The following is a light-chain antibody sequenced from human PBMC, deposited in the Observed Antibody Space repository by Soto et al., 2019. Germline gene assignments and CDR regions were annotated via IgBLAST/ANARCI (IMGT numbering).Light chain of an antibody. CDR2: GAS. J-gene: IGKJ3*01. Sequence: EIVLTQSPGTLSLSPGERATLSCRASQSVSSSYLAWYQQKPGQAPRLLIDGASSRATGIPDRFSGSGSGTDFTLTISRLELEDFAVYYCQQYGSSPLFTFGRGTKVDIK. CDR3: QQYGSSPLFT. CDR1: QSVSSSY. V-gene: IGKV3-20*01.